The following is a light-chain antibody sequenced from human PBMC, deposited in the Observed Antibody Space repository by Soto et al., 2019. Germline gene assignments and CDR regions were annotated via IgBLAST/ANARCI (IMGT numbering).Light chain of an antibody. V-gene: IGKV3-20*01. CDR2: GAS. Sequence: EIVLTQSPGTLSLSPGERAPLSCRASQSVSNNYLAWYKQKPGQAPRLLIYGASNRATGIPDRFSGSGSGTDFTLTIRRLEPEDFAVYYCQQYGSPGTFGQGTKVDIK. CDR1: QSVSNNY. CDR3: QQYGSPGT. J-gene: IGKJ1*01.